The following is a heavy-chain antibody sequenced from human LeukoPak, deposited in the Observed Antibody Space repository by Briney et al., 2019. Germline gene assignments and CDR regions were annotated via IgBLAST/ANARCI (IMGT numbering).Heavy chain of an antibody. V-gene: IGHV4-34*01. CDR3: ARGASGYCSSTSCYYFDY. CDR1: GGSLSGYY. CDR2: INHSGST. Sequence: PSETLSLTCAVYGGSLSGYYWSWIRQPPGKGLEWIGEINHSGSTNYNPSLKSRVTISVDTSKNQFSLKLSSVTAADTAVYYCARGASGYCSSTSCYYFDYWGQGTLVTVSS. J-gene: IGHJ4*02. D-gene: IGHD2-2*01.